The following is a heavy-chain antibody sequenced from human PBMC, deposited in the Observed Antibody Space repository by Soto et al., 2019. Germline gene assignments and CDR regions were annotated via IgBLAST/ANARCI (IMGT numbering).Heavy chain of an antibody. CDR3: AKMGRDAYKPIDS. V-gene: IGHV3-23*01. J-gene: IGHJ4*02. Sequence: GSLSLSCAASGFTFSYSAMGWVRQAPGKGLEWVSSISASGYSTYYADSVKGRFTISRDTSKNTLYLQTNSLRAEDTAMYYCAKMGRDAYKPIDSWGQGSLVTVSS. D-gene: IGHD3-16*01. CDR2: ISASGYST. CDR1: GFTFSYSA.